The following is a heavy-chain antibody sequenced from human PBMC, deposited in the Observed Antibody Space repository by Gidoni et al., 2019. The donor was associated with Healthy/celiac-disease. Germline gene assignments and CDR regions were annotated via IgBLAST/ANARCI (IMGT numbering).Heavy chain of an antibody. Sequence: EVQLLASGGGLVQPGGSLSLFCAASGFTFSSYAMSWVRQAPGKGLEWVSAISGSGGSTYYADSVKGRFTISRDNSKNTLYLQMNSLGAEDTAVYYCAKGLRGLDDAFDIWGQGTMVTVSS. J-gene: IGHJ3*02. CDR2: ISGSGGST. CDR1: GFTFSSYA. CDR3: AKGLRGLDDAFDI. D-gene: IGHD3-10*01. V-gene: IGHV3-23*01.